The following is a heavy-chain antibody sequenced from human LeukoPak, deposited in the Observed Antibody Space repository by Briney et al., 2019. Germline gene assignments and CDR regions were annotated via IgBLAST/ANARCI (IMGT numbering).Heavy chain of an antibody. Sequence: GGSLRLSCAASGFTFDDYAMHWVRQTPGKGLEWVSGISLNSDNIGYADSVKGRFTISRDNAKNSLYLQMNSLRPEDTALYYCAKDFSTSGSFYDYWGQGTLVTVSS. D-gene: IGHD1-26*01. V-gene: IGHV3-9*01. CDR3: AKDFSTSGSFYDY. CDR1: GFTFDDYA. J-gene: IGHJ4*02. CDR2: ISLNSDNI.